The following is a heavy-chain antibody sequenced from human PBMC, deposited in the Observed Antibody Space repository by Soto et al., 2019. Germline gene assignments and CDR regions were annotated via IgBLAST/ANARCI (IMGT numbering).Heavy chain of an antibody. CDR3: ARHSYYYGSTYRCWLDP. V-gene: IGHV4-39*01. D-gene: IGHD3-10*01. CDR2: IYYSGST. CDR1: GGSISSSSYY. Sequence: PSETLSLTCTVSGGSISSSSYYWGWIRQPPGKGLEWIGSIYYSGSTYYNPSLKSRVTISVDTSKNQFSLKLSSVTAADTAVYYFARHSYYYGSTYRCWLDPWGQGTLVTVSS. J-gene: IGHJ5*02.